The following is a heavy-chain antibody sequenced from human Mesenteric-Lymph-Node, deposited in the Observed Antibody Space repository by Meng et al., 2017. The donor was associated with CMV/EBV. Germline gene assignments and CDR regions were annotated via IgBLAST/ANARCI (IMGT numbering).Heavy chain of an antibody. CDR2: ISYDGGNK. CDR3: ARDKDRSGWYSSYHYNAMDV. CDR1: GFPFSKYA. D-gene: IGHD6-19*01. Sequence: GSLKISCAASGFPFSKYAVHWVRQAPGKGLEWVAIISYDGGNKYYADSVKGRFIISRDNSRNTVYLQMNSLRPEDTAVYYCARDKDRSGWYSSYHYNAMDVWGQGTTVTVSS. V-gene: IGHV3-30-3*01. J-gene: IGHJ6*02.